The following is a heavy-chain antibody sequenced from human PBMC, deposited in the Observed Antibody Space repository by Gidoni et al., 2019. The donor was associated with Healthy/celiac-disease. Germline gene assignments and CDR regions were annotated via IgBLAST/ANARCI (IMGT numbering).Heavy chain of an antibody. CDR3: ARGGKDFGSN. V-gene: IGHV3-7*04. J-gene: IGHJ4*02. D-gene: IGHD3-10*01. Sequence: VQLVESGGGLVQPGGSLILSCAASGFTFSRYWMSWVRQAPGKGREWGAKIKQDGSEKYYVESVKGRFTIYRDNAKNSLYRQMNSLRAEDTAVYYCARGGKDFGSNWGQGTLVTVSS. CDR2: IKQDGSEK. CDR1: GFTFSRYW.